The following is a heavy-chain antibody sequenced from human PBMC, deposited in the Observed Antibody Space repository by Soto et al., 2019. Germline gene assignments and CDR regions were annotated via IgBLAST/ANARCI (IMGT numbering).Heavy chain of an antibody. CDR2: ISGSGGST. J-gene: IGHJ4*02. V-gene: IGHV3-23*01. CDR3: AKDLGDFEFWSGYPKGFFDY. Sequence: GSLRLSCAVSGFTFSTYAMSWVRQAPGKGLEWVSVISGSGGSTYYADSVKGRFTISRDNSQNTVYLQMNSLRAEDTAVYYCAKDLGDFEFWSGYPKGFFDYWGQGGLVTVSS. D-gene: IGHD3-3*01. CDR1: GFTFSTYA.